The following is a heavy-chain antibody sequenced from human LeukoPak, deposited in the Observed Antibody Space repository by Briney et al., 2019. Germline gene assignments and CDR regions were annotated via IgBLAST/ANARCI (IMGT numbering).Heavy chain of an antibody. J-gene: IGHJ6*03. CDR2: ITSSSSHI. V-gene: IGHV3-21*01. CDR1: GFTFSHYT. Sequence: PGGSLRLSCAACGFTFSHYTIGWVRPAPGKGLERVASITSSSSHIYYADSVKGRFTISRDNAKNEVYLQMNSLRGEDTAIYYCARVMMGATVTTFHYYCMDVWGVGTAVTVSS. CDR3: ARVMMGATVTTFHYYCMDV. D-gene: IGHD4-11*01.